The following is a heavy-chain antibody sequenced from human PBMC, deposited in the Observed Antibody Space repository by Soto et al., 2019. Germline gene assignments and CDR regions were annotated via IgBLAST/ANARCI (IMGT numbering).Heavy chain of an antibody. J-gene: IGHJ4*02. D-gene: IGHD1-26*01. CDR3: AREVGATFC. CDR2: INSDGSSR. Sequence: PGGSLRLSCAASGFTFSSYWMHWVRQTPGKGLVWVSRINSDGSSRNYADSMKGRFTISRDNAKNTLYLQMNSLRAEDTAVYFCAREVGATFCWGQGTLVTVSS. CDR1: GFTFSSYW. V-gene: IGHV3-74*01.